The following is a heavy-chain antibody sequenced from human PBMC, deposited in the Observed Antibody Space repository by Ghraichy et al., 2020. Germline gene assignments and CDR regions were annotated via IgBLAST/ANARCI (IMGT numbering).Heavy chain of an antibody. V-gene: IGHV3-30*02. CDR3: AKGRSELRGYYYGMDV. D-gene: IGHD1-26*01. Sequence: GGSLRLSCAASGFNFNSYGMHWVRQAPGKGLEWVAFIRYDGSNKYYADSVKGRFTISRDNSKNTLYLQMNSLRAEDTAVYYCAKGRSELRGYYYGMDVWCQGTTVTVYS. CDR2: IRYDGSNK. J-gene: IGHJ6*01. CDR1: GFNFNSYG.